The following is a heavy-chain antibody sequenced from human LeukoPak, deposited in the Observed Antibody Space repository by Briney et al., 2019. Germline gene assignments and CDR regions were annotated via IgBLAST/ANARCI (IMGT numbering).Heavy chain of an antibody. J-gene: IGHJ4*02. CDR1: GYTFTNYG. D-gene: IGHD6-19*01. CDR3: ARGHSSGWYYFDY. CDR2: ISAYNGNT. V-gene: IGHV1-18*01. Sequence: ASVKVSCKASGYTFTNYGISWVRQAPGQGLEWMGWISAYNGNTNYAQKLQSRVTMTTDTSTSTGFMELRSLRSDDTAVYYCARGHSSGWYYFDYWGQGTLVTVSS.